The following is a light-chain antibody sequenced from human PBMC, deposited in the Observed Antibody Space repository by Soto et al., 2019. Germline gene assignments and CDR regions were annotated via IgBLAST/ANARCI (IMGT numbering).Light chain of an antibody. Sequence: QSVLTQPASVSGSPGQSITISCTGTSSDVGGYDYVSWYQQHPGKAPKLMIYEVSNRPSGVSNRFSGSKSGSTASLTISGLQPEDEADYYCSSYTSSSPYVFGTGTKVTVL. V-gene: IGLV2-14*01. CDR2: EVS. CDR1: SSDVGGYDY. J-gene: IGLJ1*01. CDR3: SSYTSSSPYV.